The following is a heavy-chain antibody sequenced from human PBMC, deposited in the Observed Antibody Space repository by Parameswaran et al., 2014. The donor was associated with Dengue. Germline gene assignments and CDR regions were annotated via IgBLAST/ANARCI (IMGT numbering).Heavy chain of an antibody. J-gene: IGHJ4*02. CDR3: ARSKTATDVVPVAMSFDH. CDR2: IHPSDGST. D-gene: IGHD2-2*01. V-gene: IGHV1-46*01. Sequence: WVRQAPGQGLEWMGIIHPSDGSTTYPQKFQGRVTVTRDTSTSTVYMQLSSLRSEETAVYYCARSKTATDVVPVAMSFDHWGQGTPGHRLL.